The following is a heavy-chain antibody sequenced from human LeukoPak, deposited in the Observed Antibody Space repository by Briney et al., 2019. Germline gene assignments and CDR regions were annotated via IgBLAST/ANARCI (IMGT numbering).Heavy chain of an antibody. J-gene: IGHJ4*02. V-gene: IGHV1-46*01. CDR2: INPSGGST. Sequence: ASVKVSCKASGYTFTSNYIHWVRQAPGQGLEWMGIINPSGGSTSYAQKFQGRVTITADESTSTAYMELNSLRAEDAAVYYCARDLGYCTNGVCHTRFDYWGQGTLVAVSS. D-gene: IGHD2-8*01. CDR1: GYTFTSNY. CDR3: ARDLGYCTNGVCHTRFDY.